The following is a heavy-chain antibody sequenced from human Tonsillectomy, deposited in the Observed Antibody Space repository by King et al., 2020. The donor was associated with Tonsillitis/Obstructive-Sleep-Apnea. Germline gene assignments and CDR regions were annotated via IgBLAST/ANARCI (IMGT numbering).Heavy chain of an antibody. D-gene: IGHD6-13*01. CDR1: GGSISSGGYY. Sequence: QLQESGPGLVKPSQTLSLTCTVSGGSISSGGYYWSWIRQHPGKGLEWIGYIYYSGSTYYNPSLKSLVTITVDTSKNQFSLKLSSVTAADTAVYYCARGTREDPKQQLVPDYFDYWGQGTLVTVSS. V-gene: IGHV4-31*01. J-gene: IGHJ4*02. CDR2: IYYSGST. CDR3: ARGTREDPKQQLVPDYFDY.